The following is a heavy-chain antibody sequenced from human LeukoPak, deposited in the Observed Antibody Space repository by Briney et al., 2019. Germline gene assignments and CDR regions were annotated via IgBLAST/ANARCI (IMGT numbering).Heavy chain of an antibody. Sequence: GGSLRLSCAASGFTFSSHSMNWVRQAPGKGLEWVSYISSSSSTIYYADSVKGRFTISRDNAKNSLYLQMNSLRAEDTAVYYCARDAIYCSGGSCYSGAFDIWGQGTMVTVSS. CDR1: GFTFSSHS. CDR2: ISSSSSTI. CDR3: ARDAIYCSGGSCYSGAFDI. V-gene: IGHV3-48*01. D-gene: IGHD2-15*01. J-gene: IGHJ3*02.